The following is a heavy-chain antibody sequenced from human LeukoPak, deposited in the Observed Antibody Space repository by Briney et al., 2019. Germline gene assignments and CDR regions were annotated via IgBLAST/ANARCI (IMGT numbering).Heavy chain of an antibody. D-gene: IGHD5-18*01. Sequence: GGALRLSCAASGFMFSDYWMAWVRQAPGKGLEWLANINEDGSDKNYVASEKGRFTISRDNAKKSLYLQMNSLRGEDTAVYYCARDAAYGYDRFDYWGQGTQVTVSS. V-gene: IGHV3-7*01. CDR2: INEDGSDK. J-gene: IGHJ4*02. CDR1: GFMFSDYW. CDR3: ARDAAYGYDRFDY.